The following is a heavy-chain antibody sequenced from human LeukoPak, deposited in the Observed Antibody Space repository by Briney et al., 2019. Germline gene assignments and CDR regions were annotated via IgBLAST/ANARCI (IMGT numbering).Heavy chain of an antibody. CDR3: ARDQEGYYDSSGYLRYFDL. D-gene: IGHD3-22*01. CDR1: GGTFSSYA. Sequence: SVKVSCKASGGTFSSYAISWVRQAPGPGLEWMGRIIPIFGTANYAQKFQGRVTITTDESTSTAYMELSSLRSEDTAVYYCARDQEGYYDSSGYLRYFDLWGRGTLVTVSS. CDR2: IIPIFGTA. V-gene: IGHV1-69*05. J-gene: IGHJ2*01.